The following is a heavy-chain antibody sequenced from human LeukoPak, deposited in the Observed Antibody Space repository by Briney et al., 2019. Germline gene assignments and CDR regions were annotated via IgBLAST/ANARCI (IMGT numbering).Heavy chain of an antibody. V-gene: IGHV4-34*01. CDR1: GGSFSGYY. J-gene: IGHJ1*01. CDR3: ASRSSGYFPEAEYFQH. D-gene: IGHD3-22*01. CDR2: INHSGST. Sequence: SETLSLTCAVYGGSFSGYYWRWIRQPPGKGLEWIGEINHSGSTNYNPSLKSRVTISVDTSKNQFSLKLSSVTAADTAVYYCASRSSGYFPEAEYFQHWGQGTLVTVSS.